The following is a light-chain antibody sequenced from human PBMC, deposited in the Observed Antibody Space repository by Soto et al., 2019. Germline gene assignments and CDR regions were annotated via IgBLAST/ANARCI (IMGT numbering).Light chain of an antibody. CDR1: SSNIGAHFD. CDR2: ANS. V-gene: IGLV1-40*01. Sequence: QSVLTQPPSVSGGPGQRVTISCAGSSSNIGAHFDVHWYQQVPGTAPKLLIYANSNRPSGVPDRFSGSKSGTSASLVITGLQADDVADYFCQSYDTSLSGSYVFGTGTKVTVL. CDR3: QSYDTSLSGSYV. J-gene: IGLJ1*01.